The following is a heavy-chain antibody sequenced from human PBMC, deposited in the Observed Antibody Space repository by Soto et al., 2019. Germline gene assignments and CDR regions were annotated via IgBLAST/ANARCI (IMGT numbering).Heavy chain of an antibody. D-gene: IGHD4-17*01. V-gene: IGHV3-30*03. CDR2: ISYDGSNK. CDR3: ARAGVYGDSDAFEV. Sequence: ESGGGVVQPGRSLRLSCAASGFTFSSYDMHWVRQAPGKGLEWVAVISYDGSNKFYVDSVKGRFTISRDNSQHTLYLQMNSLRAADTAVYYCARAGVYGDSDAFEVWGQGTMVTVSS. CDR1: GFTFSSYD. J-gene: IGHJ3*01.